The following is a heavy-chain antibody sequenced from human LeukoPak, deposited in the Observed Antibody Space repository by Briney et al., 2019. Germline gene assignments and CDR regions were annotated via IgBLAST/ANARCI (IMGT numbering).Heavy chain of an antibody. D-gene: IGHD3-10*01. CDR3: ASHWRSHGSEY. V-gene: IGHV4-59*01. J-gene: IGHJ4*02. CDR1: GGSFEHYF. Sequence: SETLSLTCTVSGGSFEHYFWSWIRQPPGKGLEGIGYVYYSGSTDYSPSLKSRLTISADTSKNQFSLKLSSVTAADTAVYYCASHWRSHGSEYWGQGTLVTVSS. CDR2: VYYSGST.